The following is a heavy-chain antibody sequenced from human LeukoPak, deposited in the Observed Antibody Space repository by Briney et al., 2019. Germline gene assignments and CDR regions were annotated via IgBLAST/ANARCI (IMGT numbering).Heavy chain of an antibody. J-gene: IGHJ4*02. CDR2: TYSSDPGT. CDR1: GFALSSYA. CDR3: ARAKVKSCRGAFCYPFDI. D-gene: IGHD2-15*01. Sequence: GGSLRLSCAASGFALSSYAMRWVRQAPGKGLEFVSSTYSSDPGTYHAESVRGRFTISRDNSKNTLYLQMNSLRAEDAAVYYCARAKVKSCRGAFCYPFDIWGQGTLVTVSS. V-gene: IGHV3-23*05.